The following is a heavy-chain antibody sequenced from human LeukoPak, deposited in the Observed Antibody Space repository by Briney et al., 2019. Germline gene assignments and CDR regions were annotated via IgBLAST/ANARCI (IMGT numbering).Heavy chain of an antibody. CDR1: GYTFSSYG. CDR2: ISAHNGNT. Sequence: ASVKVSCKASGYTFSSYGISWVRQAPGQGLEWMGWISAHNGNTNYAQKLQGRVTMTTDTSTSTAYMELRSLRSDDKAVYYCARDRGVVVPAASDYWGQGTLVTVSS. V-gene: IGHV1-18*01. CDR3: ARDRGVVVPAASDY. J-gene: IGHJ4*02. D-gene: IGHD2-2*01.